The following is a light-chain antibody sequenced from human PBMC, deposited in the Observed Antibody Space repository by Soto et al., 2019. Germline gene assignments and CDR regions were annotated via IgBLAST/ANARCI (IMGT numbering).Light chain of an antibody. CDR1: QSVSSSY. CDR2: GAS. Sequence: EILFTQSPGTLSFSPGERATLSCRASQSVSSSYLAWYQQKPGQAPRLLIYGASSRATGIPDRFSGSGSGTDFTLTISRLEPEDFAVYYCQQYGSWTFGQGTKV. V-gene: IGKV3-20*01. CDR3: QQYGSWT. J-gene: IGKJ1*01.